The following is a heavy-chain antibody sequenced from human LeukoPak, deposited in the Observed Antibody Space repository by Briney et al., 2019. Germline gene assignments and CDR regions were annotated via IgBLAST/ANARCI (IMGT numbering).Heavy chain of an antibody. D-gene: IGHD2-15*01. J-gene: IGHJ2*01. CDR3: ARDEVMVASSPSYWFFAL. CDR2: ISSSGTYI. V-gene: IGHV3-21*01. Sequence: GSLRLSCAASGFTFSSYTMNWVRQAPGKGLEWVSSISSSGTYIYSADSLKGRFTISRDNVKNSLYLQMNSLRAEDTAVYYCARDEVMVASSPSYWFFALWGRGTLVTVSS. CDR1: GFTFSSYT.